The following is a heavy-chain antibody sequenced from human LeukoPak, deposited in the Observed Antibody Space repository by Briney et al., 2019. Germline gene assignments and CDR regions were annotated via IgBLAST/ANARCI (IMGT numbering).Heavy chain of an antibody. D-gene: IGHD6-19*01. V-gene: IGHV3-23*01. CDR1: GFTFSIYA. CDR3: AKGVAGLYYFDY. CDR2: ISGSGGST. J-gene: IGHJ4*02. Sequence: PGGSLRLSCAASGFTFSIYAMRWVRQAPGKGLEWVSAISGSGGSTYYADSVKGRFTISRDNSKNTLYLQMNSLRAEDTAVYYCAKGVAGLYYFDYWGQGTLVTVSS.